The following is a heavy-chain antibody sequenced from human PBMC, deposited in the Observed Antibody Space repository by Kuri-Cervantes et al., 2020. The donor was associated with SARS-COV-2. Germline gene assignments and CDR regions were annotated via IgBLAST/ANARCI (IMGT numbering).Heavy chain of an antibody. CDR2: INHSGST. D-gene: IGHD6-6*01. Sequence: GSLRLSCAASGFTFSSYAMHWVRQAPGKGLEWIGEINHSGSTNYNPSLKSRVTISVDTSKNQLSLKLSSVTAADTAVYYCAREGIAARPSHFDYWGQGTLVTVSS. J-gene: IGHJ4*02. V-gene: IGHV4-34*01. CDR3: AREGIAARPSHFDY. CDR1: GFTFSSYA.